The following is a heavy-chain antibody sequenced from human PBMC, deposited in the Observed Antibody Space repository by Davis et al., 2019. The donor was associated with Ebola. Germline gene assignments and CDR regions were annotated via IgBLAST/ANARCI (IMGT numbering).Heavy chain of an antibody. CDR1: GYTFTSYA. CDR3: ATRLWDGDS. Sequence: PGGSLRLSCAASGYTFTSYAMSWVRQAPGKGLEWVSAIGGNGGRTYYADSVKGRFTISRDDSKNTMYLQMSSLRAEDTAVYYCATRLWDGDSWGQGTLVTVSS. D-gene: IGHD1-1*01. CDR2: IGGNGGRT. V-gene: IGHV3-23*01. J-gene: IGHJ4*02.